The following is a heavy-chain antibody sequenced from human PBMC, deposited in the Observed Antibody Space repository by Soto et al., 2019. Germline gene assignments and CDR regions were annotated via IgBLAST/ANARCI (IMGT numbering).Heavy chain of an antibody. V-gene: IGHV4-31*03. Sequence: QVQLQESGPGLVKPSQTLSLTCTVSGGSISSGGYYWSWIRQHPGKGLEWIGYIYYSGSTYYNPSLMSRVTISVDTAKNQFSLKLSSVTPADTAVYYCARYKGEGAFDIWGQGTMVTVSS. J-gene: IGHJ3*02. CDR3: ARYKGEGAFDI. D-gene: IGHD1-20*01. CDR1: GGSISSGGYY. CDR2: IYYSGST.